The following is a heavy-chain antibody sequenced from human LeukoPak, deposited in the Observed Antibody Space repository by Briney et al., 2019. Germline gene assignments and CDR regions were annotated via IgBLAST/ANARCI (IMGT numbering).Heavy chain of an antibody. CDR2: IRYDGSNK. V-gene: IGHV3-30*02. CDR1: GFTFSSYG. Sequence: GGSLRLSCAASGFTFSSYGMHWVRQAPGKGLEWVAFIRYDGSNKYYADSVKGRFTISRDNSKNTLYLQMNSLRAEDTAVYYCAKPQTYYYDSSGYYYFDYWGQGTLVTVSS. D-gene: IGHD3-22*01. CDR3: AKPQTYYYDSSGYYYFDY. J-gene: IGHJ4*02.